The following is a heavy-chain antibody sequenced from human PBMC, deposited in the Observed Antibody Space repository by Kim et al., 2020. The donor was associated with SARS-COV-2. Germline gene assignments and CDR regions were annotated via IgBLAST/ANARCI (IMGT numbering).Heavy chain of an antibody. V-gene: IGHV3-21*01. CDR3: ARGGGYCSSTSCPGYYYGMDV. CDR2: ISSSSSYI. CDR1: GFTFSSYS. Sequence: GGSLRLSCAASGFTFSSYSMHWVRQAPGKGLEWVSSISSSSSYIYYADSVKGRFTISRDNAKNSLYLQMNSLRAEDTAVYYCARGGGYCSSTSCPGYYYGMDVWGQGTTVTVSS. J-gene: IGHJ6*02. D-gene: IGHD2-2*01.